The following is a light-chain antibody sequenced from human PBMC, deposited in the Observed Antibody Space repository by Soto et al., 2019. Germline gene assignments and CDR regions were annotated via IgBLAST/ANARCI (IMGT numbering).Light chain of an antibody. Sequence: EIQMTQSPSSLSASVGDRVTITCRASQSIVTYLNWYLQKPGKAPKLLIYAASNLQSGVPSRFSGSGSGTDFTLTISSLQPEDFATYFCQQSYSTPPWTFGQGTKV. CDR2: AAS. J-gene: IGKJ1*01. V-gene: IGKV1-39*01. CDR3: QQSYSTPPWT. CDR1: QSIVTY.